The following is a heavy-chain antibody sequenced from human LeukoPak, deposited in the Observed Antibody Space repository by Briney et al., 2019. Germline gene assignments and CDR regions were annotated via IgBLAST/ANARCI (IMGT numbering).Heavy chain of an antibody. CDR3: ARLTREDGVDV. V-gene: IGHV4-59*08. CDR2: MFYNGNT. CDR1: GGSINGYY. J-gene: IGHJ6*02. Sequence: SETLSLTCNVSGGSINGYYWTWIRQPPQKGLEWIGYMFYNGNTNYNPSLKSRATISVDTSQNQISLRLASVTAADTGTYHCARLTREDGVDVWGQGTTVIVSS.